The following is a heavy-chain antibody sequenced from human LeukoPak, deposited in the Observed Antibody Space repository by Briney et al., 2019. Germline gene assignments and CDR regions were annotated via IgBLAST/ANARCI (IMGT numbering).Heavy chain of an antibody. Sequence: GGSLRLSCTASGFSFSGHWMHWARQLPGKGLVWVSRISPTGSTTSYADPVKGRFTVSRDNAKNTLYLQVNNLRAEDTAVYYCARGPNSNWSGLDFWGQGTLLTVSS. V-gene: IGHV3-74*01. CDR1: GFSFSGHW. D-gene: IGHD6-6*01. CDR3: ARGPNSNWSGLDF. CDR2: ISPTGSTT. J-gene: IGHJ4*02.